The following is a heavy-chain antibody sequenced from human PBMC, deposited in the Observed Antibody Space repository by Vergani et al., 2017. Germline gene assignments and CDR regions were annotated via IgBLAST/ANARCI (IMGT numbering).Heavy chain of an antibody. Sequence: QVHLVESGGGVVQPGRSLRLSCVVSGFTSSYYGMHWVRQALGKGLERVAVISYDGTQKYYADSVKGRFTISRDNSKSTLYLQMNSLRTEDTAVYYCATESCGTPGCQIGYFREWGQGTLVTVSS. J-gene: IGHJ1*01. V-gene: IGHV3-30*03. CDR1: GFTSSYYG. CDR2: ISYDGTQK. CDR3: ATESCGTPGCQIGYFRE. D-gene: IGHD1-1*01.